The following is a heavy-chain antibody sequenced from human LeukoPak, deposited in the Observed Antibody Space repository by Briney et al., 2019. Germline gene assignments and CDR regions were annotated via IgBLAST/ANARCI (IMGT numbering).Heavy chain of an antibody. D-gene: IGHD2-2*02. Sequence: PSETLSLTCTVSGGSISSNSYYWTWIRQPAGKGLEWIGRIYTSGSTNYNPSLKSRVTISVDTSKNLFSLKLTSVTAADTAVYYCATYCSSTNCYKSAHYWGQGTLVTVSS. CDR3: ATYCSSTNCYKSAHY. V-gene: IGHV4-61*02. CDR2: IYTSGST. CDR1: GGSISSNSYY. J-gene: IGHJ4*02.